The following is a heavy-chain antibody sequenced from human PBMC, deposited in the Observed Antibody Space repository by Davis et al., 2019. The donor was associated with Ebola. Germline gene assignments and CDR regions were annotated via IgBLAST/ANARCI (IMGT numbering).Heavy chain of an antibody. D-gene: IGHD4-17*01. CDR2: IYHSGSP. CDR1: AGSVSSGTNY. V-gene: IGHV4-61*01. J-gene: IGHJ4*02. Sequence: GSLRLSCTVSAGSVSSGTNYWSWIRQPPGKGLEWIGYIYHSGSPIYNPSLKSRVTISVDTAKNLFPLKPTSVTAADTALYYCAKVLGNGDLLLDYWGQGTLVTVSS. CDR3: AKVLGNGDLLLDY.